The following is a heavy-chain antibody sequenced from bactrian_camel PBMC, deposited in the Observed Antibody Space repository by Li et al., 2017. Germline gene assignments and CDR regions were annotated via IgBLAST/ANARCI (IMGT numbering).Heavy chain of an antibody. V-gene: IGHV3S25*01. CDR2: INSDGDTI. CDR1: GFTFSSFW. CDR3: ATVAGSFSDDYARARAYVY. Sequence: QLVESGGGLVQPGGSLRLSCAASGFTFSSFWKFWVRQAPGKGLEWVSAINSDGDTIYYADSVKGRFTISGDNAKNMVYLQLNSLKPEDTALYYCATVAGSFSDDYARARAYVYWGQGTQVTVS. D-gene: IGHD4*01. J-gene: IGHJ4*01.